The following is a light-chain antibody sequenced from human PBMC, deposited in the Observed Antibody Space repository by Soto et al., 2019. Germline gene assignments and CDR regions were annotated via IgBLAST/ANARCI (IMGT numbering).Light chain of an antibody. J-gene: IGLJ2*01. V-gene: IGLV2-8*01. Sequence: QSALTQPPSASGSPGQSVSISCTGTSSDVGAYNSVSWYQQHPGKAPRLMIYEVNKRPSGVPDRFSGSKSGNTASLTVSGLQAEDEADYFCSSNAGRNNVLFGGGTKLTVL. CDR3: SSNAGRNNVL. CDR2: EVN. CDR1: SSDVGAYNS.